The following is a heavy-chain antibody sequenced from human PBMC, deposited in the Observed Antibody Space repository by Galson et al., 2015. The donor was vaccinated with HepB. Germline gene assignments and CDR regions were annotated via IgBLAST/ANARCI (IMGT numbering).Heavy chain of an antibody. CDR2: ISSDGSRP. CDR3: AYGMDV. J-gene: IGHJ6*02. Sequence: SLRLSCAASGFTFSRFPMNWARQAPGKGLEWVSYISSDGSRPHYADSVKGRFTISRDNAKDSLYLQMNSLRAEDTAVYYCAYGMDVWGQGTTVTVSS. CDR1: GFTFSRFP. V-gene: IGHV3-48*04. D-gene: IGHD3-10*01.